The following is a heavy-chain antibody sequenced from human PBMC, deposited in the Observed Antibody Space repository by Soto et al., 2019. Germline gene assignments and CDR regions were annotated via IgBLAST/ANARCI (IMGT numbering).Heavy chain of an antibody. Sequence: PSETLSLTCTVSGGSISSGGYYWSWIRQHPGKGLEWIGYIYYSGSTYYNPSLKSRVTISVDTSKNQFSLKLSSVTAADTAVYYCAREGYGGNSIDYWGQGTLVTVSS. CDR2: IYYSGST. D-gene: IGHD2-21*02. J-gene: IGHJ4*02. CDR1: GGSISSGGYY. CDR3: AREGYGGNSIDY. V-gene: IGHV4-31*03.